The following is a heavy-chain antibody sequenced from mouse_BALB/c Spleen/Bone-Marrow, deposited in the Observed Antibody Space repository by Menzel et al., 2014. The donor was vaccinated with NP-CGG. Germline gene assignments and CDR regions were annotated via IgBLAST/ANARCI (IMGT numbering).Heavy chain of an antibody. CDR3: VRGRCYY. V-gene: IGHV1-22*01. Sequence: EVQLQESGPELVKPGASVKISCKTSGYTFTDYTTHWVRQSHGKSLEWIGNINPNNGGTSYNQKFKGKATLTVHKSSSTAYMELRSLTSEDSAVYHCVRGRCYYWGQGTTLTVSS. CDR2: INPNNGGT. J-gene: IGHJ2*01. CDR1: GYTFTDYT.